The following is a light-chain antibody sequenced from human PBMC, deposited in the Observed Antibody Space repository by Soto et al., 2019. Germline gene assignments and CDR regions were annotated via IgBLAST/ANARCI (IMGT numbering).Light chain of an antibody. V-gene: IGLV2-8*01. CDR2: EVN. CDR1: SRDVGGYNY. Sequence: QSVLTQPPSGSGSPGQSVTISCTGTSRDVGGYNYVSWYQQHPGKAPKIMIYEVNKRPSGVPDRFWGSKSGNTASLTISGLQAEDEAEYHCCSYAGTYYVFGTGTKVTV. J-gene: IGLJ1*01. CDR3: CSYAGTYYV.